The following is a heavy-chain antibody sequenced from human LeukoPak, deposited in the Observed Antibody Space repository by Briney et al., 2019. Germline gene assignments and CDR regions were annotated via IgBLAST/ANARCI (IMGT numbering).Heavy chain of an antibody. J-gene: IGHJ4*02. V-gene: IGHV4-59*01. CDR1: GGSISSYY. CDR2: IYYSGST. D-gene: IGHD3-22*01. CDR3: AREEYYYDSSGHFDY. Sequence: KTSETLSLTCTVSGGSISSYYWSWIRQPPGKGLEWIGYIYYSGSTNYNPSLKSRVTISVDTSKNQFSQKLSSVTAADTAVYYCAREEYYYDSSGHFDYWGQGTLVTVSS.